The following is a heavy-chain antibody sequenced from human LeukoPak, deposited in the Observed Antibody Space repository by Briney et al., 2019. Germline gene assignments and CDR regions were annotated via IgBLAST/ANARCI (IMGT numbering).Heavy chain of an antibody. CDR3: ARGGPAPYYFYGMDV. Sequence: GGSLRLSCAASGFTFSSYDMHWVRLATGKGLEWVSAIGTAGDTYYPGSVKGRFTISRENAKNSLYLQMNSLRAGDTAVYYCARGGPAPYYFYGMDVWGQGTTVTVSS. CDR2: IGTAGDT. CDR1: GFTFSSYD. J-gene: IGHJ6*02. D-gene: IGHD2-2*01. V-gene: IGHV3-13*01.